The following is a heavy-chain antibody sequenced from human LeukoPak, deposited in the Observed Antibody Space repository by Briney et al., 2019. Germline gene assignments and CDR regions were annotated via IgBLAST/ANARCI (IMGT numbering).Heavy chain of an antibody. V-gene: IGHV3-23*01. CDR3: AKVGTYDIVTDYSPHLDY. Sequence: GGSLTLSCAVSGFTFSSYAMSWVRQAPGKGLEWVSDISGGGDRTYYADSAKGRFTISRDNSMNTLYLQMNSLRAEDTAVYYCAKVGTYDIVTDYSPHLDYWGQGTLATVSS. CDR1: GFTFSSYA. CDR2: ISGGGDRT. J-gene: IGHJ4*02. D-gene: IGHD3-9*01.